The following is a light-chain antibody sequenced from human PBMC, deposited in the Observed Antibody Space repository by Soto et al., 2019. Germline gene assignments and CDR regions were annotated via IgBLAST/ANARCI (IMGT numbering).Light chain of an antibody. V-gene: IGKV3-20*01. J-gene: IGKJ1*01. CDR3: QQYGSSLTWT. CDR1: QSVISTY. CDR2: GAS. Sequence: EIVLTQSPGTLSLSPGEGATLSCRASQSVISTYLAWYQQRPGQAPRLLIYGASNRASGIPDRFSGSGSGTDFPLTISRLEPEDFAVYYCQQYGSSLTWTFGQATKVEIK.